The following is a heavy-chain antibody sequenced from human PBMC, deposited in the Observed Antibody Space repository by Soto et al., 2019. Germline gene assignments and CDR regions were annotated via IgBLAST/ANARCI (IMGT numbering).Heavy chain of an antibody. J-gene: IGHJ6*02. D-gene: IGHD3-10*01. V-gene: IGHV3-30*04. CDR1: GFSFSTYA. Sequence: GGSLGLSCAASGFSFSTYAMHWVRQAPGKGLEWVAIISIDGRHKYHADSVRGRFTISRDNSQSTLYLQMNSLSPEDTAVYYCARDGSGSYPTYYYYGMDVWGQGTLVTVSS. CDR3: ARDGSGSYPTYYYYGMDV. CDR2: ISIDGRHK.